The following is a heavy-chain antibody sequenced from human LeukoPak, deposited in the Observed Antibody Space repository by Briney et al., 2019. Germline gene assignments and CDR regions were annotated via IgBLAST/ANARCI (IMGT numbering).Heavy chain of an antibody. CDR1: GGSISTSSYY. Sequence: SETLSLTCTVSGGSISTSSYYWGWIRQPPGKGLEWIGNMYYSGRTYYNASLKSRVTISLDTSKNQFSLKLSSVTAADTAVYYCARGRYYYDSSGYYVRSVFDYWGQGTLVTVSS. J-gene: IGHJ4*02. CDR2: MYYSGRT. CDR3: ARGRYYYDSSGYYVRSVFDY. D-gene: IGHD3-22*01. V-gene: IGHV4-39*07.